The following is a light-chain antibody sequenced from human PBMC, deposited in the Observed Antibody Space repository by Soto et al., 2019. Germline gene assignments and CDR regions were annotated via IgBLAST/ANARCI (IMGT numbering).Light chain of an antibody. V-gene: IGKV1-5*03. J-gene: IGKJ1*01. CDR2: TAS. CDR3: QQYYTYST. CDR1: QSVSSW. Sequence: DIQMTQSPSTLSASVGDRVTITCRASQSVSSWLAWYQQKPGKAPKLLIYTASNLQSGVPSRFSGTGSGTEFTLTISSLHPDDFATYYCQQYYTYSTFGQGTKVDI.